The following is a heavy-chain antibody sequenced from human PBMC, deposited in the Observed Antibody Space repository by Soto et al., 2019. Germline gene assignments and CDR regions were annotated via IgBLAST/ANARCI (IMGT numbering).Heavy chain of an antibody. D-gene: IGHD3-10*01. J-gene: IGHJ4*02. CDR1: GGSISSSSYY. CDR2: IYYSGST. CDR3: ARRRGYGSGISRPTYPLDY. Sequence: QLQLQESGPGLVKPSETLSLTCTVSGGSISSSSYYWGWIRQPPGKGLEWIGSIYYSGSTYYNPSLKSRVTISVDTSKNPFSLKLSSVTAADTAVYYCARRRGYGSGISRPTYPLDYWGQGTLVTVSS. V-gene: IGHV4-39*01.